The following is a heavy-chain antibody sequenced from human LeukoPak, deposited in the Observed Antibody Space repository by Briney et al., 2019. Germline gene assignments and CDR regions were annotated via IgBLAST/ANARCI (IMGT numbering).Heavy chain of an antibody. Sequence: GASVKVSCKASGYTFTGYYMHWVRQAPGQGLEWMGGIIPIFGTANYAQKFQGRVTITADESTSTAYMELSSLRSEDTAVYYCARPSVLSPNTYYYYMDVWGKGTTVTVSS. CDR1: GYTFTGYY. J-gene: IGHJ6*03. CDR3: ARPSVLSPNTYYYYMDV. V-gene: IGHV1-69*13. CDR2: IIPIFGTA. D-gene: IGHD1/OR15-1a*01.